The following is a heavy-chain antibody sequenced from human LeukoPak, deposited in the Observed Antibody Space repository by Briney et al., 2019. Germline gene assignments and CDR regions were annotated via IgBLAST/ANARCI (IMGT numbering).Heavy chain of an antibody. D-gene: IGHD1-7*01. J-gene: IGHJ6*02. CDR1: GGSISNFY. CDR3: ARDNWNYGSSMDV. V-gene: IGHV4-59*01. CDR2: IHYSGST. Sequence: SETLSLTCTVSGGSISNFYWSWIRQPPGKGLEWIGYIHYSGSTNYNPSLKSRVTISVDTSKNQFSLKLSSVTAADTAVYYCARDNWNYGSSMDVWGQGTTVTVSS.